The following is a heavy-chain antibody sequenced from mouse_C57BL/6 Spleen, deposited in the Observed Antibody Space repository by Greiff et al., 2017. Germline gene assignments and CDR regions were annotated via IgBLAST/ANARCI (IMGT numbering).Heavy chain of an antibody. Sequence: EVQLQQSGPVLVKPGVSVKMSCKASGYTFTDYYMNWVKQSHGKSLEWIGVINPYNGGTSYNQKFKGKATLTVDKASSTAYIELNSLTSEDSAVYYCARDRAYYYGSRYYYAMDYWGQGTSVTVSS. CDR2: INPYNGGT. D-gene: IGHD1-1*01. CDR1: GYTFTDYY. V-gene: IGHV1-19*01. CDR3: ARDRAYYYGSRYYYAMDY. J-gene: IGHJ4*01.